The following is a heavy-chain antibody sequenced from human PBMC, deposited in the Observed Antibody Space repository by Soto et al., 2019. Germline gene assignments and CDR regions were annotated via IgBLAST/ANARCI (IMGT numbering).Heavy chain of an antibody. D-gene: IGHD5-18*01. J-gene: IGHJ4*02. CDR1: GYTFTSYA. V-gene: IGHV1-3*01. Sequence: GASVKVSCKASGYTFTSYAMHWVRQAPGQRLEWMGWINAGNGNTKYSQKFQGRVTITRDTSASTAYMELSSLRSEDTAVYYCARDLDTAMVTGYWGQGTLVTVSS. CDR2: INAGNGNT. CDR3: ARDLDTAMVTGY.